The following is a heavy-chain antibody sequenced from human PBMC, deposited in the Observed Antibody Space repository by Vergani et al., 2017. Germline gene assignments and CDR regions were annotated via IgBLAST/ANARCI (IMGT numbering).Heavy chain of an antibody. CDR2: IYPADSDT. V-gene: IGHV5-51*01. Sequence: EVELVQSGPEMRKPGESLKISCKGSEYSFGNYWIGWVRQMPGKGLEWMGIIYPADSDTRYSPSFQGQVTISADKSISTGFLQWDSLKASDTALSYCARHTTYTDSRGQGTLVTVSS. CDR3: ARHTTYTDS. D-gene: IGHD1-1*01. CDR1: EYSFGNYW. J-gene: IGHJ4*02.